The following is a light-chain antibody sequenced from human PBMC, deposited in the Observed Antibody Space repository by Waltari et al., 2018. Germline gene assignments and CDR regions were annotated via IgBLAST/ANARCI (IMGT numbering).Light chain of an antibody. Sequence: QSVLTQPPSASGTPGQRVTISCSGSSSNIGSNTVNWYQQLPGTAPKLLIYSNKQRPSGVPHRFSGPKTGTSASLAISGLQYEDEADYDCAAWDDSLNVPVFGGGTKLTV. CDR2: SNK. J-gene: IGLJ3*02. CDR1: SSNIGSNT. CDR3: AAWDDSLNVPV. V-gene: IGLV1-44*01.